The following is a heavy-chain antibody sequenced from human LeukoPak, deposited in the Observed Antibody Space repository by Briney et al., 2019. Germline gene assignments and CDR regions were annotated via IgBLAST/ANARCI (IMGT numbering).Heavy chain of an antibody. CDR2: IYSGGRT. V-gene: IGHV3-53*05. Sequence: GGSLRLSCAASGFIVSSNYMSWVRQAPGKGLEWVSVIYSGGRTYYADSVKGRFTISRDNSKNTLYLQTNSLRAEDTAVYYCARIYGDPTAGNALDIWGQGTMVTVSS. D-gene: IGHD4-17*01. CDR3: ARIYGDPTAGNALDI. J-gene: IGHJ3*02. CDR1: GFIVSSNY.